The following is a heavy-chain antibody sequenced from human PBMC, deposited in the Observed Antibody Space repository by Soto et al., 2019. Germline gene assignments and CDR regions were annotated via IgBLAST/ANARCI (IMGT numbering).Heavy chain of an antibody. Sequence: ASVKVSCKVSGYTLTELSMHWVRQAPGKGLEWMGGFDPEDGETIYAQKFQGRVTMTEDTSTDTAYMELSSLRSEDTAVYYCAINMVRGVSFDYWGQGTMVTVYS. CDR2: FDPEDGET. CDR1: GYTLTELS. D-gene: IGHD3-10*01. CDR3: AINMVRGVSFDY. V-gene: IGHV1-24*01. J-gene: IGHJ4*02.